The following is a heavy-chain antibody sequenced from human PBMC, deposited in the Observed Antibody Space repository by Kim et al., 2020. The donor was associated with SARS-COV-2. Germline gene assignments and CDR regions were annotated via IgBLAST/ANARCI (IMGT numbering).Heavy chain of an antibody. CDR3: TTDRGVPSGATYYVYY. D-gene: IGHD3-10*01. Sequence: GGSLRLSCAASGFTFSNAWMSWVRQAPGKGLEWVGRIKSKTDGGTTDYAAPVTGRFTISRDDSKNTLYLQMNSLKTEDTAVYYCTTDRGVPSGATYYVYYWGQGALGTVSS. CDR2: IKSKTDGGTT. CDR1: GFTFSNAW. V-gene: IGHV3-15*01. J-gene: IGHJ4*02.